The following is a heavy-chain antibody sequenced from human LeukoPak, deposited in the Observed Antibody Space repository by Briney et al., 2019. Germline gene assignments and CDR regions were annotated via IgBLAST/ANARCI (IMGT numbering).Heavy chain of an antibody. J-gene: IGHJ3*02. CDR1: GFTFSSYG. CDR3: AKDKANWNYVSDAFDM. Sequence: GGSLRLSCAASGFTFSSYGMHWVRQAPGKGLEGVTFIRYDGSNKYYADSVKGRFTISRDTSKNTLYLQMNSLRAEDTAVYYCAKDKANWNYVSDAFDMWGQGTMVTVSS. V-gene: IGHV3-30*02. D-gene: IGHD1-7*01. CDR2: IRYDGSNK.